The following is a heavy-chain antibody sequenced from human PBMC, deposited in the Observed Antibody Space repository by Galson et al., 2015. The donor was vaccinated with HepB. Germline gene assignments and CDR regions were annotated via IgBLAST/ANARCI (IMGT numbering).Heavy chain of an antibody. J-gene: IGHJ5*02. CDR1: GYTFTNFV. CDR2: ISAYNGNT. CDR3: ARDLGNGDPGWFDP. Sequence: QSGAEVKKPGASVKVSCKASGYTFTNFVINWVRQAPGQGLEWMGWISAYNGNTNNAQKLQGRVTMTTDTSTSTAYMELRNLRSDDTAVYYCARDLGNGDPGWFDPWGQGTLVTVSS. V-gene: IGHV1-18*04. D-gene: IGHD4-17*01.